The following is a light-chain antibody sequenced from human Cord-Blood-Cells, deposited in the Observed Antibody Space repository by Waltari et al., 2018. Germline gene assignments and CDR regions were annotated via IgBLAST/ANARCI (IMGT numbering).Light chain of an antibody. CDR2: YVS. V-gene: IGLV2-14*01. J-gene: IGLJ3*02. Sequence: QSALTQPASMSGSPGQSITISCTGTSSDVGGYNYVSWYQQHPGKAPKLMIYYVSNRLAGVSNRVSGSKSGNTASLTISGLQAEDEADYYCSSYTSSSTLVFGGGTKLTVL. CDR1: SSDVGGYNY. CDR3: SSYTSSSTLV.